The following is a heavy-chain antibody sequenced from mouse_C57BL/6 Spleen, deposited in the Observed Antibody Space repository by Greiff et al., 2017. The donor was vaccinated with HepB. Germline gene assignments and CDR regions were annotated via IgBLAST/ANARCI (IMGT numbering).Heavy chain of an antibody. D-gene: IGHD3-2*02. J-gene: IGHJ2*01. V-gene: IGHV3-6*01. CDR1: GYSITSGYY. CDR2: ISYDGSN. CDR3: ARDTGPYYFDY. Sequence: EVQRVESGPGLVKPSQSLSLTCSVTGYSITSGYYWNWIRQFPGNKLEWMGYISYDGSNNYNPSLKNRISITRDTSKNQFFLKLNSVTTEDTATYYCARDTGPYYFDYWGQGTTLTVSS.